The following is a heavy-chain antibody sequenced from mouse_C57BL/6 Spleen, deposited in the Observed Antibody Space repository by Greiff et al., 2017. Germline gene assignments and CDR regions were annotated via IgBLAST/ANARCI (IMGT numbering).Heavy chain of an antibody. J-gene: IGHJ2*01. CDR2: INPNNGGT. CDR1: GYTFTDYN. D-gene: IGHD1-1*01. CDR3: SRSPIYYYGSTLDY. Sequence: VQLQQSGPELVKPGASVKMSCKASGYTFTDYNMHWVKQSHGKSLEWIGYINPNNGGTSYNQKFKGKATLTVNKSSSTAYMGLRSLTSEDSAVYYCSRSPIYYYGSTLDYWGQGTTLTVSS. V-gene: IGHV1-22*01.